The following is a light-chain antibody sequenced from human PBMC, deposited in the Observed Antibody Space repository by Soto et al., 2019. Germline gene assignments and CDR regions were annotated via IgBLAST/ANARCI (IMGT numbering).Light chain of an antibody. J-gene: IGLJ1*01. CDR3: CSHSATYTFV. CDR2: EVT. V-gene: IGLV2-11*01. CDR1: SSDVGGYNY. Sequence: QSALTQPPSASGSPGQSVAISCTGTSSDVGGYNYVSWYQQHPGKAPQLMIHEVTQRHSGVPDRFSGSKSGNTASLTISGLQAEDEADYYCCSHSATYTFVFGTGTKLTVL.